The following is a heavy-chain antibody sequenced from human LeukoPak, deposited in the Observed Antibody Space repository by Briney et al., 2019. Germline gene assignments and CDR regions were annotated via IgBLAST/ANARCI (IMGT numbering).Heavy chain of an antibody. V-gene: IGHV4-34*01. CDR2: TNHSGST. CDR3: ERGRYDILTGYSSHDY. CDR1: GGSSCGYY. D-gene: IGHD3-9*01. Sequence: SETLSLTCALHGGSSCGYYWSWIRQPPEKGLKWIGETNHSGSTNYNPSLMSRVTISVDTSKNQFSLKLSAVAAADTAVYYCERGRYDILTGYSSHDYWGQGTLVTVSS. J-gene: IGHJ4*02.